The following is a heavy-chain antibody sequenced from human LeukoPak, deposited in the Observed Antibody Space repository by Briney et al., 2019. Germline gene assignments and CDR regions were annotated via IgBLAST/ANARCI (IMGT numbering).Heavy chain of an antibody. J-gene: IGHJ6*03. CDR2: MNPNSGNT. V-gene: IGHV1-8*01. D-gene: IGHD6-13*01. CDR1: GYTFTSYD. CDR3: ARGFSSWYYYYYYMDV. Sequence: ASVKVSCKASGYTFTSYDINWVRQATGQGLEWMGWMNPNSGNTGYAQKFQGRVTMTRNTSISTAYMELSSLRSGDTAVYYCARGFSSWYYYYYYMDVWGKGTTVTVSS.